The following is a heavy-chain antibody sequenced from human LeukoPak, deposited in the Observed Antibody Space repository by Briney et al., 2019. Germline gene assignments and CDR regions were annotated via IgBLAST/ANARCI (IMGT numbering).Heavy chain of an antibody. CDR1: GYTLTELS. CDR2: FDPEDGET. J-gene: IGHJ4*02. D-gene: IGHD3-10*01. Sequence: ASVRVTCKVSGYTLTELSMHWVRQAPGKGLEWMGGFDPEDGETIYAQKFQGRVTMTEDTSTDTAYMELSSLRSEDTAVYYCATVGARITTRVGNYWGQGTLVTVSS. V-gene: IGHV1-24*01. CDR3: ATVGARITTRVGNY.